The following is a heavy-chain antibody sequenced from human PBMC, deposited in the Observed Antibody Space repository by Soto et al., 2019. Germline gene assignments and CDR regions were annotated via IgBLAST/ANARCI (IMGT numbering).Heavy chain of an antibody. CDR3: ARGVPNYYAMDV. V-gene: IGHV3-74*01. CDR2: IKFDGSNT. CDR1: GFTFSSYG. Sequence: HPGGSLRLSCAASGFTFSSYGMHWVRQAPGKGLVWVSRIKFDGSNTDCADSVKGRFTISRDNAKNTLYLQMNSLRAEDTALYYCARGVPNYYAMDVWGQGTTVTVSS. J-gene: IGHJ6*02.